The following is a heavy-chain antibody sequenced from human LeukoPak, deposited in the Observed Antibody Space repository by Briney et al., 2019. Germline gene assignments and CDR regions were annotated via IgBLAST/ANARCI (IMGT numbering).Heavy chain of an antibody. CDR2: VSGSGDTA. V-gene: IGHV3-23*01. Sequence: GGSLRLSCAASGFTFSSHAMTWVRQAPGKGLEWVAAVSGSGDTAFYADSVNGRFTVSRDNSKNTLYLQMNSLGADDTAVYYCAKDFEAHSSACRGYFDYWGQGTLVTVSS. CDR3: AKDFEAHSSACRGYFDY. D-gene: IGHD6-19*01. J-gene: IGHJ4*02. CDR1: GFTFSSHA.